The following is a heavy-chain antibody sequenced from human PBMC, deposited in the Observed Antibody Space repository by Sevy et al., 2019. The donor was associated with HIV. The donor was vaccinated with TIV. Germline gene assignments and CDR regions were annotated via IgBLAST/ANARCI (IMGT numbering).Heavy chain of an antibody. CDR2: IRSKAYGGTT. Sequence: GGSLRLSCTASGFTFGDYAMSWFRQAPGKGLEWVGFIRSKAYGGTTEYAASVKGRFTISRDDSKSIAYLQMNSLKTEDTAVYYCNSWYYGSGEPFDYWGQGTLVTVSS. J-gene: IGHJ4*02. CDR1: GFTFGDYA. CDR3: NSWYYGSGEPFDY. D-gene: IGHD3-10*01. V-gene: IGHV3-49*03.